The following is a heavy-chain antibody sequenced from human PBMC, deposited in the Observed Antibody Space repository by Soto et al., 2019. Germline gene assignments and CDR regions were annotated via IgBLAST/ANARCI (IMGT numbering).Heavy chain of an antibody. D-gene: IGHD3-16*01. J-gene: IGHJ4*02. Sequence: PGGSLRLSCATSGFRLSSYAMHWVRQAPGKGLEWVALMSYDESKKYYADSVKGRFTISRDTSKNTLVLEMNNLRVEDTAVYYCAKDRRDGDFMHILGVDGWGQGALVTVSS. V-gene: IGHV3-30*18. CDR3: AKDRRDGDFMHILGVDG. CDR2: MSYDESKK. CDR1: GFRLSSYA.